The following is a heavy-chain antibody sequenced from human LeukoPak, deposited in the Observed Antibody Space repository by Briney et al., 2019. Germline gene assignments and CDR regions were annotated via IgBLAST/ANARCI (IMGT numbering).Heavy chain of an antibody. Sequence: ASVKVSCKASGYTFTSYAMNWVRQAPGQGLEWMGWINTNTGNPTYAQGFTGRFVFSLDTSVSTAYLQISSLKAEDTAVYYCARDLSSLWFGGSDIWGQGTMVTVSS. J-gene: IGHJ3*02. CDR3: ARDLSSLWFGGSDI. D-gene: IGHD3-10*01. V-gene: IGHV7-4-1*02. CDR1: GYTFTSYA. CDR2: INTNTGNP.